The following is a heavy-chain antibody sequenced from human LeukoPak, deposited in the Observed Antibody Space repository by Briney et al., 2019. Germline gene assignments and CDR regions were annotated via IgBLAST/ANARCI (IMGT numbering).Heavy chain of an antibody. D-gene: IGHD6-13*01. CDR2: ISSSSSTI. Sequence: GGSLRLSCAASGFTFSSYSMNWVRQAPGKGLEWVSYISSSSSTIYYADSVKGRFTISRDNAKNSLYLQMNSLRAEDTAVYYCARGLRITRIAAAVGFDYWGQGTLVTVSS. CDR3: ARGLRITRIAAAVGFDY. CDR1: GFTFSSYS. J-gene: IGHJ4*02. V-gene: IGHV3-48*01.